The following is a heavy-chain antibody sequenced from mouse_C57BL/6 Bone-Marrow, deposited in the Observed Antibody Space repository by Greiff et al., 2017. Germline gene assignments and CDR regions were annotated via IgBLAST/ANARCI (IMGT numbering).Heavy chain of an antibody. CDR2: LFPGGGYT. D-gene: IGHD2-1*01. V-gene: IGHV1-63*01. CDR1: GYTFTNYW. CDR3: ARWDDGNYDWYFDV. Sequence: QVQLQQSGAELVRPGTSVKMSCQASGYTFTNYWIGWAKQRPGHGLEWIGDLFPGGGYTNYNEQFKGKATLTADKSSSTAYKQFSSLTSEDTAIYDCARWDDGNYDWYFDVWGTGTTGTVSS. J-gene: IGHJ1*03.